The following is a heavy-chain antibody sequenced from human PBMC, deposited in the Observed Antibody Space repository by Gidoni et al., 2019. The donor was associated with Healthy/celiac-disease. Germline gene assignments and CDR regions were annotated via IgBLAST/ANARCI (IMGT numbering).Heavy chain of an antibody. CDR3: ARGGSVADTIDY. CDR2: INLNSGGT. CDR1: GYTFTGYY. D-gene: IGHD6-19*01. Sequence: QVQLVQSGAEVKKPGASVTVSCMASGYTFTGYYMHWVRQAPGQGLEWMGWINLNSGGTNYAQKFQGRVTMTRDTSISTAYMELSRLRSDDTAVYYCARGGSVADTIDYWGQGTLVTVSS. V-gene: IGHV1-2*02. J-gene: IGHJ4*02.